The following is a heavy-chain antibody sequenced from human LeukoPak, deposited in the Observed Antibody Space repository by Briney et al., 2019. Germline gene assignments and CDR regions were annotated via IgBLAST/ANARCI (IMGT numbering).Heavy chain of an antibody. J-gene: IGHJ4*02. CDR1: GGSFSSYY. V-gene: IGHV4-34*01. CDR3: ARGKYYYGSGSYYKFAYYFDY. D-gene: IGHD3-10*01. CDR2: INHSGST. Sequence: PSETLSLTCAVYGGSFSSYYWSWIRQPPGKGLEWIGEINHSGSTNYNPSLKSRVTISVDTSKNQFSLKLSSVTAADTAVYYCARGKYYYGSGSYYKFAYYFDYWGQGTLATVSS.